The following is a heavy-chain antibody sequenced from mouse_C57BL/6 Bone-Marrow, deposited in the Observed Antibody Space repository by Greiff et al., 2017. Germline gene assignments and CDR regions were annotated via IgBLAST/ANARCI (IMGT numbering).Heavy chain of an antibody. CDR2: INPNYGTT. Sequence: VQLKESGPELVKPGASVKISCKASGYSFTDYNMNWVKQSNGKSLEWIGVINPNYGTTSYNQKFKGKATLTVDQSSSTAYMQLNSLTSEHSTVYYCAHKKGFAYWGQGTLVTVSA. J-gene: IGHJ3*01. V-gene: IGHV1-39*01. CDR1: GYSFTDYN. CDR3: AHKKGFAY.